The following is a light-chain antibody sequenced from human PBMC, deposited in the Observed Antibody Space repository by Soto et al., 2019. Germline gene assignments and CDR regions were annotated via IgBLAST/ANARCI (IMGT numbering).Light chain of an antibody. CDR3: GSYATSTALV. Sequence: QSALTQPASVSGSPGQSITISCTGTSSDVGAYKYVSWYQQHPGKAPKLMIYEVSNRPSGVSSRFSGSKSGSTASLTISGLQAEDEADYYCGSYATSTALVFGGGTKLTVL. CDR2: EVS. J-gene: IGLJ2*01. V-gene: IGLV2-14*01. CDR1: SSDVGAYKY.